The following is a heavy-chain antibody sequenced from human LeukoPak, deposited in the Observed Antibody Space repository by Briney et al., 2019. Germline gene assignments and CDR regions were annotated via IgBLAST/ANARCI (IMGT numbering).Heavy chain of an antibody. J-gene: IGHJ3*02. Sequence: PGGSLRLSCEASGFMFDEYGMHWVRQVPGKGLEWVSFISGDGGVTYYADSVKGRFTISRDTSKNTLYLHMNSLRAEDTAIYYCARVAYCSGGSCYADVDAFDIWGRGTMVTVSS. CDR3: ARVAYCSGGSCYADVDAFDI. CDR2: ISGDGGVT. CDR1: GFMFDEYG. D-gene: IGHD2-15*01. V-gene: IGHV3-43*02.